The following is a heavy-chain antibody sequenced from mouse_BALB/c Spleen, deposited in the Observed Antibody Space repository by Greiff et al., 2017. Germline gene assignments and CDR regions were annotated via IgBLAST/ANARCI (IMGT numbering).Heavy chain of an antibody. CDR1: GFTFSSYG. V-gene: IGHV5-6-3*01. CDR2: INSNGGST. CDR3: ARHSMEDY. D-gene: IGHD2-10*02. J-gene: IGHJ4*01. Sequence: EVMLVESGGGLVQPGGSLKLSCAASGFTFSSYGMSWVRQTPDKRLELVATINSNGGSTYYPDTVKGRFTISRDNAKNTLYLQMSSLKSEDTAMYYCARHSMEDYWGQGTSVTVSS.